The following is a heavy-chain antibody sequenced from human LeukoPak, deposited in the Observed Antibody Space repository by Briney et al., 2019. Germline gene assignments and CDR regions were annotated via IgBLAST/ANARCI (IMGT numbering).Heavy chain of an antibody. CDR3: AEYSGSYYYPPNWDS. V-gene: IGHV3-23*01. J-gene: IGHJ4*02. D-gene: IGHD1-26*01. CDR1: GFTFSSYA. Sequence: LGGSLRLSCAASGFTFSSYAMSWVRQAPGKGLEWVSGISGSGSSTYYADSVKGRFTLSRDYPKNTLYLQMNSLRAEDTAVYFCAEYSGSYYYPPNWDSWGQGTLVTVSS. CDR2: ISGSGSST.